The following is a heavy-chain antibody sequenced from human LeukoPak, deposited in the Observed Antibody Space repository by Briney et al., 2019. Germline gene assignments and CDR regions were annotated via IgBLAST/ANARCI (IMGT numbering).Heavy chain of an antibody. J-gene: IGHJ4*02. CDR3: ARHSFSGGSFEY. CDR1: GGSISGSDYY. D-gene: IGHD3-16*01. Sequence: PSETLSLTCTVSGGSISGSDYYWGWIRQPPGKGLEWIATISYSGNTYYNPSLRSRVTISVDTSKNQFSLKLNSVGAADTAVYFCARHSFSGGSFEYWGQGTLVTVSS. V-gene: IGHV4-39*01. CDR2: ISYSGNT.